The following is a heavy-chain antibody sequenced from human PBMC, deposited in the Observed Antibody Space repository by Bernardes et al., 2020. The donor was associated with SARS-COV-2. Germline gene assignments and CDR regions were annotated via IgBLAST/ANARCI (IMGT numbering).Heavy chain of an antibody. D-gene: IGHD5-12*01. CDR1: GFTFSSYG. Sequence: GGSLRLSCAASGFTFSSYGMHWVRQAPGKGLEWVAVIWYDGSNKYYADSVKGRFTISRDNSKNTLYLQMNSLRAEDTAVYYCARWPFNPVDYYYYMDVWGKGTTVTVSS. J-gene: IGHJ6*03. CDR3: ARWPFNPVDYYYYMDV. V-gene: IGHV3-33*01. CDR2: IWYDGSNK.